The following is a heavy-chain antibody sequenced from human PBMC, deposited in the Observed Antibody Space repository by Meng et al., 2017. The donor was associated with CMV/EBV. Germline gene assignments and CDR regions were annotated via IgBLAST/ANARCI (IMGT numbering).Heavy chain of an antibody. CDR1: GFTFSSYW. CDR2: IKQDGSEK. CDR3: ARDDRIAARPRFDY. Sequence: GESLKIPCAASGFTFSSYWMSWVRQAPGKGLEWVANIKQDGSEKYYVDSVKGRFTISRDNAKNSLYLQMNSLRAEDTAVYYCARDDRIAARPRFDYWGQGTLVTVSS. V-gene: IGHV3-7*01. D-gene: IGHD6-6*01. J-gene: IGHJ4*02.